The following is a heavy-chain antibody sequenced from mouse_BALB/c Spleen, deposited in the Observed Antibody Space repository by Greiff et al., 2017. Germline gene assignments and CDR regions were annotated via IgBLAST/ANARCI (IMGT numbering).Heavy chain of an antibody. D-gene: IGHD2-3*01. CDR3: ARDRYDGYYVSMDY. CDR2: IWAGGST. J-gene: IGHJ4*01. V-gene: IGHV2-9*02. CDR1: GFSLTSYG. Sequence: VHLVESGPGLVAPSQSLSITCTVSGFSLTSYGVHWVRQPPGKGLEWLGVIWAGGSTNYNSALMSRLSISKDNSKSQVFLKMNSLQTDDTAMYYCARDRYDGYYVSMDYWGQGTSVTVSS.